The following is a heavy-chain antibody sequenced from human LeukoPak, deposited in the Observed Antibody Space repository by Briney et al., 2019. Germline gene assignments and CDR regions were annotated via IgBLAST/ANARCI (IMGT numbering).Heavy chain of an antibody. D-gene: IGHD2-15*01. CDR1: GFSLNTSGVS. CDR3: AHIQVDCSGNKCYNWFDP. V-gene: IGHV2-5*02. Sequence: SGPTLVKAMQTLTLTCTFSGFSLNTSGVSVGWIRQPPGKALEWLALIYWDDDKRYSPSLKSRLTVTKDTSKNQVVLTMTNIDPVDTATYYCAHIQVDCSGNKCYNWFDPWGQGTLVTVSS. CDR2: IYWDDDK. J-gene: IGHJ5*02.